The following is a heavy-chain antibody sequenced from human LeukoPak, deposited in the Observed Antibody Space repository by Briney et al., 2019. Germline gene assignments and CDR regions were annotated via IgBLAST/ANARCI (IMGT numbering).Heavy chain of an antibody. J-gene: IGHJ6*02. Sequence: ASVKVSCKASGGTFSSYAISWVRQAPGQGLEWMGRIIPILGIANYAQKFQGRVTITADKSTSTAYMELSSLRSEDTAVYYCAREDDYGDEMAYYYGMDVWGQGTTVTVSS. CDR3: AREDDYGDEMAYYYGMDV. V-gene: IGHV1-69*04. D-gene: IGHD4-17*01. CDR1: GGTFSSYA. CDR2: IIPILGIA.